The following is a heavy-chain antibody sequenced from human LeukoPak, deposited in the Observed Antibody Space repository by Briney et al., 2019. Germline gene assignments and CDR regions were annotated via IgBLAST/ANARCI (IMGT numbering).Heavy chain of an antibody. D-gene: IGHD2-2*02. CDR3: ARVGCTNTSCYKGGFDP. Sequence: PSQSLSLTCTVAGGSTSGHYWSWIRQPPGKGLEWLGEIYYSGSTNYNPSLKSRVTISVDTSKNQFSLKMNSVTAADTAVYYCARVGCTNTSCYKGGFDPWGQGTLVTASS. CDR1: GGSTSGHY. V-gene: IGHV4-59*11. J-gene: IGHJ5*02. CDR2: IYYSGST.